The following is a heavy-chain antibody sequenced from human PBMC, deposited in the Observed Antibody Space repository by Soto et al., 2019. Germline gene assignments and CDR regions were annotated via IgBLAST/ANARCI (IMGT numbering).Heavy chain of an antibody. V-gene: IGHV3-23*01. D-gene: IGHD3-10*01. Sequence: EVQLLESGGGLVQPGGSLRLSCAASGFTFRDFAMTWVRQAPGKGLEWVSAITGSGSSTYYADSVKGRFSISRDNSKNKMYLHMNSLGAEDTALYYCAKGSVRWVRGVILHFDYWGQGSLVTVSS. CDR1: GFTFRDFA. J-gene: IGHJ4*02. CDR3: AKGSVRWVRGVILHFDY. CDR2: ITGSGSST.